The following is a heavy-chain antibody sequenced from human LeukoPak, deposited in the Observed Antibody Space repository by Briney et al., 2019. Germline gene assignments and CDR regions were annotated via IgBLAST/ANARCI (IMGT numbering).Heavy chain of an antibody. CDR1: GYTFTGYY. V-gene: IGHV1-2*02. Sequence: GASVKVSCKASGYTFTGYYMHRVRQAPGQGLEWMGWINPNSGGTNYAQKFQGRVTMTRDTSISTAYMELSRLRSDDTAVYYCARVRDTLVGDSSSWFYYFQHWGQGTLVTVSS. D-gene: IGHD6-13*01. CDR3: ARVRDTLVGDSSSWFYYFQH. CDR2: INPNSGGT. J-gene: IGHJ1*01.